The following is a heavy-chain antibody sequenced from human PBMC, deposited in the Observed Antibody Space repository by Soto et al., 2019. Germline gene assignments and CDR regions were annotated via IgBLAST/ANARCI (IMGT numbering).Heavy chain of an antibody. CDR2: FFPGASET. V-gene: IGHV5-51*01. CDR1: GYSFSTYW. D-gene: IGHD2-15*01. J-gene: IGHJ4*02. Sequence: GESLKISCKGSGYSFSTYWIGWVRQIPGKGLEWMGLFFPGASETTYSPSFQGHVSISADTSISTAYLQWDSLKTSDSAIYYCARQGPGSYWGQGTQVTVSS. CDR3: ARQGPGSY.